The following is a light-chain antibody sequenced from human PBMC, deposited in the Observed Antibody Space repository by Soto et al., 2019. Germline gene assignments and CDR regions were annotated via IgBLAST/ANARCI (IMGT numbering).Light chain of an antibody. CDR2: GAS. CDR1: RSISSTY. J-gene: IGKJ2*01. CDR3: QQYGGSPPYT. V-gene: IGKV3-20*01. Sequence: EIVLTQSPGTLSLSPGERATLSCRASRSISSTYLAWYQQKPGQAPRLHIYGASTTTTGIPDRFGGSGSGTDFTLNISRLEPEDFAVYYCQQYGGSPPYTFGQGTKLEIK.